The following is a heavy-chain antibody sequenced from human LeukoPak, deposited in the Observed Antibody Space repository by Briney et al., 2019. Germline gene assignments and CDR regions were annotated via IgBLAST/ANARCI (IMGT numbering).Heavy chain of an antibody. Sequence: GGSLRLSCSAHGFTFSNYAMSRVRRAPGRGLEWVSAIKTSAGDTYYADSVNGRVTISRDNSKSTVYLQMNSLRAEDTALYYCAKGQMATILGFDSWGQGALVTVSS. CDR2: IKTSAGDT. CDR1: GFTFSNYA. J-gene: IGHJ4*02. D-gene: IGHD5-24*01. CDR3: AKGQMATILGFDS. V-gene: IGHV3-23*01.